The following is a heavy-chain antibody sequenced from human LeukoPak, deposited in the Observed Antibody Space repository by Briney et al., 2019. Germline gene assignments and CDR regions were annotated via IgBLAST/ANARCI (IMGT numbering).Heavy chain of an antibody. CDR1: GFSFDDYG. CDR2: INWNGDST. V-gene: IGHV3-20*04. Sequence: GGSLRLSCAASGFSFDDYGLTWVRQAPGKGLEWVSGINWNGDSTDYADSVKGRFTISRDKAKISLYLQMNSLRAEDTALYYCARDLRVFITGSFDSGGQGTLVTVSS. D-gene: IGHD3-22*01. J-gene: IGHJ4*02. CDR3: ARDLRVFITGSFDS.